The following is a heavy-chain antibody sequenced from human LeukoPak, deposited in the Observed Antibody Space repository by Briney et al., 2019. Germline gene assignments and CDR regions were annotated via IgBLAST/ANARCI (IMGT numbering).Heavy chain of an antibody. V-gene: IGHV4-39*07. CDR2: IYYSGST. CDR3: ARGAEVSSGYDSFDY. CDR1: GGSISSSSYY. Sequence: SETLSLTCTVSGGSISSSSYYWGWIRQPPGKGLEWIGSIYYSGSTYYNPSLKSRVTISVDTSKNQFSLKLSSVTAADTAVYYCARGAEVSSGYDSFDYWGQGTLVTVSS. J-gene: IGHJ4*02. D-gene: IGHD5-12*01.